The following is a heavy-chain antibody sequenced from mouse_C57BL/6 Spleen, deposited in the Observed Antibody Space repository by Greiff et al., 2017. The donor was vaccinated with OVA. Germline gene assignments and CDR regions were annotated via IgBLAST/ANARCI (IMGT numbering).Heavy chain of an antibody. V-gene: IGHV3-1*01. CDR2: ISYSGST. D-gene: IGHD4-1*02. CDR1: GYSITSGYD. J-gene: IGHJ3*01. Sequence: VQLQQSGPGMVKPSQSLSLTCTVTGYSITSGYDWHWIRHFPGNKLEWMCYISYSGSTNYNPSLKSRISITHDTSKNPFFLKLNSMTTEDTATYCVTRDQLGSWLAYWGQGTLVTVSA. CDR3: TRDQLGSWLAY.